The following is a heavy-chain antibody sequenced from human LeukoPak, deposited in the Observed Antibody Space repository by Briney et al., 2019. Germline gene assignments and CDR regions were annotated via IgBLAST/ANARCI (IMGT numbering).Heavy chain of an antibody. V-gene: IGHV3-33*06. Sequence: GGSLRLSCTASGFSLSNYGMHWVRQAPGKGLEWVAIIWGDQRYKHYADSVKGRFTISRDNSKNTLYLQMNSLRAEDTAVYYCAKAAGIAAAGTQFFDYWGQGTLVTVSS. J-gene: IGHJ4*02. CDR1: GFSLSNYG. CDR3: AKAAGIAAAGTQFFDY. D-gene: IGHD6-13*01. CDR2: IWGDQRYK.